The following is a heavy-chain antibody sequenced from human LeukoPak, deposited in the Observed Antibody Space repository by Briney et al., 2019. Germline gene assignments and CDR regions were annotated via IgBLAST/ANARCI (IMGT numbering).Heavy chain of an antibody. CDR1: GFTFSSYW. Sequence: PGGSLRLSCAASGFTFSSYWMSWVRQAPGKGLEWVANIKQDGSEKYYVDSVKGRFTISRDNAKNSLYLQMNSLRAEDTAVYYCAREQRRPDRYCSSTSCWRPNGMDVWGQGTTVTVSS. CDR3: AREQRRPDRYCSSTSCWRPNGMDV. CDR2: IKQDGSEK. D-gene: IGHD2-2*01. J-gene: IGHJ6*02. V-gene: IGHV3-7*01.